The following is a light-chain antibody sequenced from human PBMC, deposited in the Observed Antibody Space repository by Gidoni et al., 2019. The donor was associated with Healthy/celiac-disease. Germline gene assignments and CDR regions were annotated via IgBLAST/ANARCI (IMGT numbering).Light chain of an antibody. Sequence: DIQMTQSPSTLSASVGDRVTITCRASQSISSWLAWYQQKPGKAPKLLIDKASSLESGVPSRFSGSGSGTEFTLTISSLQPDDVATYYCQQYNSYSGTFGQGTKVEIK. J-gene: IGKJ1*01. V-gene: IGKV1-5*03. CDR2: KAS. CDR3: QQYNSYSGT. CDR1: QSISSW.